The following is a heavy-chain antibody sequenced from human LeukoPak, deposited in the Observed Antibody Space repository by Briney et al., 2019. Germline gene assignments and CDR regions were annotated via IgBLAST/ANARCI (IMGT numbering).Heavy chain of an antibody. CDR2: IYYSGST. CDR3: ASNYALFEYSSSWYYFDY. J-gene: IGHJ4*02. D-gene: IGHD6-13*01. V-gene: IGHV4-34*01. Sequence: SETLSLTCAVYGGSFSGYYWSWIRQPPGKGLEWIGSIYYSGSTYYNPSLKSRVTISVDTSKNQFSLKLSSVTAADTAVYYCASNYALFEYSSSWYYFDYWGQGTLVTVSS. CDR1: GGSFSGYY.